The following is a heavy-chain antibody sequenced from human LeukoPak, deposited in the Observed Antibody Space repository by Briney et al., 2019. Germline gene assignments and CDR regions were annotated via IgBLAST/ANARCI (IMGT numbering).Heavy chain of an antibody. D-gene: IGHD6-13*01. Sequence: IYYSGSTNYNPSLKSRVTISVDTSKNQFSLKLSSVTAADTAVYYCARALYSSSWYVVYFDYWGQGTLVTVSS. J-gene: IGHJ4*02. CDR2: IYYSGST. CDR3: ARALYSSSWYVVYFDY. V-gene: IGHV4-59*01.